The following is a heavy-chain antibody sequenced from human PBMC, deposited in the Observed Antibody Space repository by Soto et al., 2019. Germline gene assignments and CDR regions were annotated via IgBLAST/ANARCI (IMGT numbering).Heavy chain of an antibody. CDR2: ISAYNGNT. Sequence: ASVKVSCKASGYTFTSYGISWVRQAPGQGLEWMGWISAYNGNTNYAQKLQGRVTMTTDTSTSTAYMELRSLRSDDTAVYYCARVVNCSGGSCYIYYYYYGMDVWGQGTTVTVSS. CDR1: GYTFTSYG. J-gene: IGHJ6*02. D-gene: IGHD2-15*01. V-gene: IGHV1-18*01. CDR3: ARVVNCSGGSCYIYYYYYGMDV.